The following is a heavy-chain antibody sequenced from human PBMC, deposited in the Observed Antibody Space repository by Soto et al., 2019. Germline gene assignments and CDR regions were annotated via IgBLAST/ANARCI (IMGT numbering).Heavy chain of an antibody. Sequence: QVHLVESGGGVVQPGRSLRLSCAASGFTFSNYGMHWVRQAPGKGLEWLAVMSFDGSNEYYADSVQGRLTISRDNSKNPLYLKMTSLKTEDTAVYHCAKDPAVPFDIWAQGKMATVSS. CDR1: GFTFSNYG. CDR2: MSFDGSNE. J-gene: IGHJ3*02. V-gene: IGHV3-30*18. CDR3: AKDPAVPFDI.